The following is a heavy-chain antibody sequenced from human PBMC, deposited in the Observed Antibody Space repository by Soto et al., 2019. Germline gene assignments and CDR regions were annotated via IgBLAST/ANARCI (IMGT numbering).Heavy chain of an antibody. V-gene: IGHV3-49*03. CDR1: GFTFAGYS. D-gene: IGHD3-9*01. Sequence: HGGSLTLSCTAFGFTFAGYSISWYGRAPGNRLDWVGFIRSKAYGGTTEYAVSVKGRFIISRDDAKTIAYLQMNSLKTEDTAVYYCTIDSSLFILDYYYYYMDVWGKGTTVTVSS. CDR2: IRSKAYGGTT. J-gene: IGHJ6*03. CDR3: TIDSSLFILDYYYYYMDV.